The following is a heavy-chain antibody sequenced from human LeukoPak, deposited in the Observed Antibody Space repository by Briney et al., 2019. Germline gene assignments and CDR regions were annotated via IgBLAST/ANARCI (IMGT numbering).Heavy chain of an antibody. CDR3: AKESYDYVWGSYRFDY. CDR1: GFTFRSYV. V-gene: IGHV3-23*01. CDR2: ISGSGGST. Sequence: PGGSLRLSCAASGFTFRSYVMSWVRLAPGKGLEWVSAISGSGGSTYYADSVKGRFTISRDNSKNTLYLQMNSLRAEDTAVYYCAKESYDYVWGSYRFDYWGQGTLVTVSS. J-gene: IGHJ4*02. D-gene: IGHD3-16*02.